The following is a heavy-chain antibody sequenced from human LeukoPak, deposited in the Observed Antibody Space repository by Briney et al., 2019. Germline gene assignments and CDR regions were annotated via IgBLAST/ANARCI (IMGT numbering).Heavy chain of an antibody. CDR2: ISSSSSTI. CDR3: ARPMVAAPYYGMDV. D-gene: IGHD6-6*01. Sequence: GGSLRLSCAASGFTFSSYSMYWVRQAPGKGLEWVSYISSSSSTIYYADSVKGRFTISRDNAKNSLYLQMNSLRAEDTAIYYCARPMVAAPYYGMDVWGQGTTVTVSS. J-gene: IGHJ6*02. CDR1: GFTFSSYS. V-gene: IGHV3-48*01.